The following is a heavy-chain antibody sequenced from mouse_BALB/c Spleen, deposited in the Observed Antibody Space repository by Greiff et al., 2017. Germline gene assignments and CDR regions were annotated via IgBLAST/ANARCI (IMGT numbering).Heavy chain of an antibody. CDR3: AREDYDYVFAY. D-gene: IGHD2-4*01. Sequence: EVQGVESGGGLVKPGGSLKLSCAASGFTFSSYAMSWVRQTPEKRLEWVASISSGGSTYYPDSVKGRFTISRDNARNILYLQMSSLRSEDTAMYYCAREDYDYVFAYWGQGTLVTVSA. V-gene: IGHV5-6-5*01. J-gene: IGHJ3*01. CDR2: ISSGGST. CDR1: GFTFSSYA.